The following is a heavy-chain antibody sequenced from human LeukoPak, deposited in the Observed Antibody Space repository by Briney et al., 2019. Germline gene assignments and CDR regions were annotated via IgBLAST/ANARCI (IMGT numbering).Heavy chain of an antibody. CDR2: INTNTGNP. CDR1: GYTFTSYA. J-gene: IGHJ4*02. D-gene: IGHD3-22*01. V-gene: IGHV7-4-1*02. CDR3: ARDQYTYYYDSSGYCPFDY. Sequence: GASVKFSCKASGYTFTSYAMNWVRQAPGQGLEWMGWINTNTGNPTYAQGFTGRFVFSLDTSVSTAYLQISSLKAEDTAVYYCARDQYTYYYDSSGYCPFDYWGQGTLVTVSS.